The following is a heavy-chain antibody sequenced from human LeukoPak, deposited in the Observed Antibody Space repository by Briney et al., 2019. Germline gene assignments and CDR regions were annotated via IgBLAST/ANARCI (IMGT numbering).Heavy chain of an antibody. Sequence: GGSLRLSCTASGFTLSKYAMKWVRQAAGKGLECVSTISGNGAGTYYADSVQGRFTISRDNSKNTLYLQMNSLRAEDTAVYYCARDHGGRWLQLFAFDIWGQGTMVTVSS. CDR1: GFTLSKYA. CDR3: ARDHGGRWLQLFAFDI. V-gene: IGHV3-23*01. D-gene: IGHD5-24*01. J-gene: IGHJ3*02. CDR2: ISGNGAGT.